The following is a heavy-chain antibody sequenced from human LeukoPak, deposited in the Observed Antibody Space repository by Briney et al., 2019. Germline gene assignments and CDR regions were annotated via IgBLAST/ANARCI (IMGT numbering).Heavy chain of an antibody. D-gene: IGHD6-19*01. J-gene: IGHJ5*02. V-gene: IGHV3-23*01. Sequence: PGGSLRLSCAASGFTFSSYAMSWVRQAPGKGLEWVSAISGSGGSTYYADSVKGRFTISRDNSKNTLYLQMNSLRAEDTAVYYCANMAVAGRGNWIDPWGQGTLVTVSS. CDR3: ANMAVAGRGNWIDP. CDR1: GFTFSSYA. CDR2: ISGSGGST.